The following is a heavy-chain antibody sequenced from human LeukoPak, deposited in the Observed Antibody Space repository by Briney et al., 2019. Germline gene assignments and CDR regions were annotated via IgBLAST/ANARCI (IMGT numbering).Heavy chain of an antibody. D-gene: IGHD3-22*01. CDR2: IYTSGST. Sequence: SETLSLTXTVSGGSISSYYWSWIRQPAGKGLEWIGRIYTSGSTNYNPSLKSRVTMSVDTSKNQFSLKLSSVTAADTAVYYCARGPTDRKGGTYYYDSSGSTYYFDYWGQGTLVTVSS. CDR3: ARGPTDRKGGTYYYDSSGSTYYFDY. J-gene: IGHJ4*02. V-gene: IGHV4-4*07. CDR1: GGSISSYY.